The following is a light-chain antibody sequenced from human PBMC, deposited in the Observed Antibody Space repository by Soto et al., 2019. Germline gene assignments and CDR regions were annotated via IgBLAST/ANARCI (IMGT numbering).Light chain of an antibody. Sequence: DIQMTQSPSSLSASVGDRVTITCQASQDISNYLNWYQQKPGKAPKLLIYDASNLETGVPSRFSGSGSGTDFTFTISSLQPKDITKYYCQQYDNLPLTFGGGTKVEIK. V-gene: IGKV1-33*01. J-gene: IGKJ4*01. CDR1: QDISNY. CDR3: QQYDNLPLT. CDR2: DAS.